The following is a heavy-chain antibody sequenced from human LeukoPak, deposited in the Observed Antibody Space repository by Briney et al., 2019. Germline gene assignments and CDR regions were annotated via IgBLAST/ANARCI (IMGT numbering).Heavy chain of an antibody. Sequence: ASVKVSCKASGYTFTSYGINWVRQAPGQGLEWMGWIGAYNGNTNYAQKFRGRVTMTTDTATSTAYMELRSLRSDDTAVYYCARVVRVTVTYAFDPWGQGTLVTVSS. CDR3: ARVVRVTVTYAFDP. J-gene: IGHJ5*02. CDR2: IGAYNGNT. V-gene: IGHV1-18*01. D-gene: IGHD4-17*01. CDR1: GYTFTSYG.